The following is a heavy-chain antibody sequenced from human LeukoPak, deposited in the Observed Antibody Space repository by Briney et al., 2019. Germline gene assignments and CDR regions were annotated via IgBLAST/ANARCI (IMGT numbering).Heavy chain of an antibody. Sequence: SETLSLICTVSGGSISSSSYYWGWIRQPPGKGLEWIGSIYYSGSTYYNPSLKSRVTISVDTSKNQFSLKLSSVTAADTAVYYCARQPSYGDLGDYWGQGTLVTVSS. D-gene: IGHD4-17*01. CDR1: GGSISSSSYY. J-gene: IGHJ4*02. CDR2: IYYSGST. CDR3: ARQPSYGDLGDY. V-gene: IGHV4-39*01.